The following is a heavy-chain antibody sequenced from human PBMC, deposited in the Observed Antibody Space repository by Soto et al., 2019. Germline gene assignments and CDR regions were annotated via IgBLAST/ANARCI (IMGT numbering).Heavy chain of an antibody. J-gene: IGHJ4*02. Sequence: SGEVCFKASGYTFTSYGISWVRQAPGQGLEWMGWISAYNGNTNYAQKLQGRVTMTTDTSTSTAYMELRSLRSDDTAVYYCARDRGVVVITESDYWGQGTLVTVSS. CDR2: ISAYNGNT. V-gene: IGHV1-18*01. D-gene: IGHD3-22*01. CDR1: GYTFTSYG. CDR3: ARDRGVVVITESDY.